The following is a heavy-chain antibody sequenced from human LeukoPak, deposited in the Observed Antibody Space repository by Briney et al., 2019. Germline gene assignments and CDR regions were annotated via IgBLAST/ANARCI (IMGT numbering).Heavy chain of an antibody. J-gene: IGHJ4*02. CDR2: INHSGST. V-gene: IGHV4-34*01. CDR3: ARKFGYGPPFDY. CDR1: GGSFSGYY. Sequence: PSETLSLTCAVYGGSFSGYYWSWIRQPPGKGLEWIGEINHSGSTNYNPSLKSRVTISVDTSKNQFSLKLSSVTAADTAVYYCARKFGYGPPFDYWGQGTLVTVSS. D-gene: IGHD5-18*01.